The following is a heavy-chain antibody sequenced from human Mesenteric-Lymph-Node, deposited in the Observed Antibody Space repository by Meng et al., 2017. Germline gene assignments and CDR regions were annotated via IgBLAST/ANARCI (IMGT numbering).Heavy chain of an antibody. D-gene: IGHD6-13*01. CDR1: GGSISSGSYY. J-gene: IGHJ4*02. Sequence: SETLSLTCTVSGGSISSGSYYWSWIRQPAGKGLEWIGRIYTSGSTNYNPSLKSRVTISVDTSKNQFSLKLSSVTAADTAVYYCARGPFSGIAAATRTYYFDYWGQGTLVTVSS. V-gene: IGHV4-61*02. CDR3: ARGPFSGIAAATRTYYFDY. CDR2: IYTSGST.